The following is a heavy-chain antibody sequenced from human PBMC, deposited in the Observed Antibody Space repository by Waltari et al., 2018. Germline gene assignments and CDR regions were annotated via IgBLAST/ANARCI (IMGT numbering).Heavy chain of an antibody. V-gene: IGHV3-7*01. Sequence: EVQLVESGGGLVQPGGSLRLSCAASGFSFSSYWMTWVRQAPGKGLEWGASINEDGSEKQYVDSVKVRFTISRDNAKNSLYLQMNSLRADDTAVYYCARDSTRRFDYWGQGTLVTVSS. CDR3: ARDSTRRFDY. CDR1: GFSFSSYW. D-gene: IGHD6-6*01. J-gene: IGHJ4*02. CDR2: INEDGSEK.